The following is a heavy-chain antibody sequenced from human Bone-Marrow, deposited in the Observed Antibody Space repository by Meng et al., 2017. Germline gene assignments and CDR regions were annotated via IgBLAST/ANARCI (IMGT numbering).Heavy chain of an antibody. CDR2: ISSSGSTI. J-gene: IGHJ3*02. CDR3: AREESSGWYAFDI. V-gene: IGHV3-48*03. CDR1: GFTFSSYE. D-gene: IGHD6-19*01. Sequence: GGSLRLSCAASGFTFSSYEMNWVRQAPGKGLEWVSYISSSGSTIYYADSVKGRFTISRDNAKNSLYLQMNSLRAEDTAVYYCAREESSGWYAFDIWGQGTMVTVSS.